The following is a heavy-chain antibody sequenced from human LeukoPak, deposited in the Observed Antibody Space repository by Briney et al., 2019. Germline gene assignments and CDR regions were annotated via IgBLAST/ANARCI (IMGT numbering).Heavy chain of an antibody. Sequence: ASVKVSCKASGYTFTGYYMHWVRQAPGQGLEWMGIINPSGGSTSYAQKFQGRVTMTRDMSTSTDYMELISLRSEDTAVYYCARDNSVGDTAWWFDPWGQGTLVTVSS. CDR1: GYTFTGYY. J-gene: IGHJ5*02. V-gene: IGHV1-46*01. CDR3: ARDNSVGDTAWWFDP. CDR2: INPSGGST. D-gene: IGHD1-26*01.